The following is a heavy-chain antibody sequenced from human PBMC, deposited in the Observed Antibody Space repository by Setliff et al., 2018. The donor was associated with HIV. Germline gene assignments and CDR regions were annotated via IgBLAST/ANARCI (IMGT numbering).Heavy chain of an antibody. CDR1: GGSISSSSYY. V-gene: IGHV4-39*07. CDR3: ARDMTYFYDTSGSLGWFDP. Sequence: ASETLSLTCTVSGGSISSSSYYWGWIRQPPGKGLEWIGTIYYSGSTYSNPSLKSRVTISVDTSKNQFSLKLTSVTAADTAVYYCARDMTYFYDTSGSLGWFDPWGQGTLVTVSS. D-gene: IGHD3-22*01. CDR2: IYYSGST. J-gene: IGHJ5*02.